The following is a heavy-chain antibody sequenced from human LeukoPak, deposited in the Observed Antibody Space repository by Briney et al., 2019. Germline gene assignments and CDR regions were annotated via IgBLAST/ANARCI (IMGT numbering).Heavy chain of an antibody. CDR3: AKVNDPYYYDSSGYSASYYYYGMDV. CDR2: ISGSGGST. J-gene: IGHJ6*02. D-gene: IGHD3-22*01. V-gene: IGHV3-23*01. CDR1: GFTFSSYA. Sequence: GGSLRLSCAASGFTFSSYAMSWVRQAPGKGLEWVSAISGSGGSTYYADSVKGRFTISRDNSKNTLYLQMNSLRAEDTAVYYCAKVNDPYYYDSSGYSASYYYYGMDVWGQGTTVNVSS.